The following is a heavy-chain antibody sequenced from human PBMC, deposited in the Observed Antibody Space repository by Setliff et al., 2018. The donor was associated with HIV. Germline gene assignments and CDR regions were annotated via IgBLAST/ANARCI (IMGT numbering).Heavy chain of an antibody. CDR3: VRDENKQLGYN. CDR2: INAAGGNT. J-gene: IGHJ4*02. CDR1: GFPFSIPP. Sequence: GGSLRLSCAVSGFPFSIPPMNWDRLPHVKGPVWLSRINAAGGNTNYVDSVKGRFTISRDNAGSTVYLQMNSLTAEDTSVYYCVRDENKQLGYNWGQGTLVTVSS. D-gene: IGHD6-6*01. V-gene: IGHV3-74*01.